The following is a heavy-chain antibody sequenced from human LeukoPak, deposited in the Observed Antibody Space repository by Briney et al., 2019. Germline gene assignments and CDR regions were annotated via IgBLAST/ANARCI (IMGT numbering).Heavy chain of an antibody. D-gene: IGHD6-13*01. V-gene: IGHV4-34*01. J-gene: IGHJ4*02. Sequence: PSETLSLTCAVYGGSFSGYYWSWIRQPPGKGLEWIGEINHSGSTNYNPSLKSRVTISVDKSKNQFSVKSNSVTAADTAVYYCARGAESSSWSLDYWGQGTLVTVSS. CDR2: INHSGST. CDR1: GGSFSGYY. CDR3: ARGAESSSWSLDY.